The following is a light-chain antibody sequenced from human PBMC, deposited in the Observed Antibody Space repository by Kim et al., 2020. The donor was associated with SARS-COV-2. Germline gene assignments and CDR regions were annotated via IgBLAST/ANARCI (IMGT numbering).Light chain of an antibody. V-gene: IGLV3-9*01. CDR2: RDS. CDR3: QVWDSSTVV. CDR1: NIGSNN. Sequence: SYELTQPLSVSVALGQTARITCGGNNIGSNNVHWYQQKPGQAPVLVIYRDSNRPSGIPERFSGSNSGNTATLTISRAQAGDEADYYCQVWDSSTVVFGGGTQLTVL. J-gene: IGLJ2*01.